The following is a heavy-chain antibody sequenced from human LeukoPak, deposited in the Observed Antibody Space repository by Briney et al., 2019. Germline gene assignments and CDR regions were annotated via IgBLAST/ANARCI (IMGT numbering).Heavy chain of an antibody. J-gene: IGHJ6*04. D-gene: IGHD3-16*01. V-gene: IGHV5-51*01. CDR1: GYSFTSYW. CDR2: IYPGDSDT. CDR3: ARRDYGSLYYYYGMDV. Sequence: LKISCKGSGYSFTSYWIGWVRQMPGKGLEWMGIIYPGDSDTRYSPSFQGQVTISADKSISTAYLQWSSLKASDTAMYYCARRDYGSLYYYYGMDVWGKGTTVTVSS.